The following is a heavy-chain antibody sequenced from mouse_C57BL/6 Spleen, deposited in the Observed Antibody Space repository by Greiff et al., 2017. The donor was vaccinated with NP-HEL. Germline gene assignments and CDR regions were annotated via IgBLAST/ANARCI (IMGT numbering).Heavy chain of an antibody. V-gene: IGHV1-82*01. Sequence: VQLQQSGPELVKPGASVKISCKASGYAFSSSWMNWVKQRPGKGLEWIGRIYPGDGDTNYNGKFKGKATLTADKSSSTAYMQLSSLTSEDSAVYFCAREQLRLRPMDYWGQGTSVTVSS. CDR3: AREQLRLRPMDY. J-gene: IGHJ4*01. D-gene: IGHD3-2*02. CDR1: GYAFSSSW. CDR2: IYPGDGDT.